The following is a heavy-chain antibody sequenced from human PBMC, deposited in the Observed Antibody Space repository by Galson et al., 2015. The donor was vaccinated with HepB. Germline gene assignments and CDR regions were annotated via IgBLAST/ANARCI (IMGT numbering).Heavy chain of an antibody. Sequence: SLRLSCAASGFTCGSYGMHWVRQAPGKGLEWVAVIWYDGSNKYYADSVKGRFTISRDKSKNTLYLQMNSLRAEDTAVYYCARDKKLWFGELLLSGAFDIWGQGTMVTVSS. CDR3: ARDKKLWFGELLLSGAFDI. J-gene: IGHJ3*02. CDR1: GFTCGSYG. D-gene: IGHD3-10*01. CDR2: IWYDGSNK. V-gene: IGHV3-33*08.